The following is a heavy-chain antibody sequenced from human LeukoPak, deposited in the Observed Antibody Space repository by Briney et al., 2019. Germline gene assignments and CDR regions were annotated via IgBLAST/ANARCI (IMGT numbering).Heavy chain of an antibody. CDR2: ISVDGSNT. CDR3: AINPYYYGSGSYSPYDY. J-gene: IGHJ4*02. CDR1: GFTFSSYW. V-gene: IGHV3-74*01. D-gene: IGHD3-10*01. Sequence: GGSLRLSCAASGFTFSSYWMHWVRQAPGKGLVWVLRISVDGSNTRYADSVKGRFTISRDNAKNTLYLQMNSLRAEDTAVYYCAINPYYYGSGSYSPYDYWGQGTLVTVSS.